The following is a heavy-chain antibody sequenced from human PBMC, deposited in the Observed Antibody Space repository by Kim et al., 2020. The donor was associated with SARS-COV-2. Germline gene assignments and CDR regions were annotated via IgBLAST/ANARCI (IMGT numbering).Heavy chain of an antibody. CDR2: IKQDGSEK. CDR1: GFTFSSYW. Sequence: GGSLRLSCAASGFTFSSYWMSWVRQAPGKGLEWVANIKQDGSEKYYVDSVKGRFTITRDNAKNSLYLQMNSLRAEDTAVYYCARDSSGWYTNHDYWGQGTLVTVSS. J-gene: IGHJ4*02. D-gene: IGHD6-19*01. CDR3: ARDSSGWYTNHDY. V-gene: IGHV3-7*03.